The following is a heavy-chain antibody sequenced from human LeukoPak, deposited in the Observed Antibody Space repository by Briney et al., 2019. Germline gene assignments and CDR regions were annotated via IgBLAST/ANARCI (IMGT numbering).Heavy chain of an antibody. CDR2: IYYSGSY. CDR3: ARGDIVGDAFDI. J-gene: IGHJ3*02. Sequence: PSETLSLTCAVSGGSISSGGYSWSWIRQPPGKGLEWIGYIYYSGSYYYNPSLKSRVTISVDTSKNQFSLKLSSVTAADTAVYYCARGDIVGDAFDIWGQGTMVTVSS. CDR1: GGSISSGGYS. D-gene: IGHD5-12*01. V-gene: IGHV4-30-4*07.